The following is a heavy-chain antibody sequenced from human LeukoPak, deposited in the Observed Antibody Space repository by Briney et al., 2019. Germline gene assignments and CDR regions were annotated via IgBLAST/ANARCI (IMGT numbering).Heavy chain of an antibody. V-gene: IGHV4-39*02. D-gene: IGHD5-18*01. CDR3: AREDTAMVMGLYYYGMDV. CDR2: IYYSGST. J-gene: IGHJ6*02. CDR1: GGSISSSSYY. Sequence: SETLSLTCTVSGGSISSSSYYWGWIRQPPGTGLEWIGSIYYSGSTYYNPSLKSRVTISVDTSKNQFSLKLSSVTAADTAVYYCAREDTAMVMGLYYYGMDVWGQGTTVTVSS.